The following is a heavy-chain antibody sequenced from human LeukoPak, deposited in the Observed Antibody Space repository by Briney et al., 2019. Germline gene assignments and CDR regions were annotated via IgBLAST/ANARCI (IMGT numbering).Heavy chain of an antibody. CDR3: ARNLAGHFGGFYFDD. CDR2: VYYSGST. Sequence: PSETLSLTCTVSGDSISSSTYYWGWIRQPPGKGLEWIGTVYYSGSTYYNPSLKGRVTISVDTSKNQFSLKLSSVTAADTAVYYCARNLAGHFGGFYFDDWGQGTLVTVSS. V-gene: IGHV4-39*07. J-gene: IGHJ4*02. D-gene: IGHD2-21*01. CDR1: GDSISSSTYY.